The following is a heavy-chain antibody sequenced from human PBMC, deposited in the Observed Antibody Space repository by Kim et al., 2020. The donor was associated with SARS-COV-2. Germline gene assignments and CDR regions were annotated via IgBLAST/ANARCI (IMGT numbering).Heavy chain of an antibody. V-gene: IGHV3-43*01. CDR1: GFTFDDYT. CDR2: NSWDGGST. Sequence: GGSLRLSCAASGFTFDDYTMHWVRQAPGKGLEWVSLNSWDGGSTYYADSVKGRFTISRDNSKNSLYLQMNSLRTEDTALYYCAKGGGEYSSSPLDYWGQGTLGTVSS. D-gene: IGHD6-6*01. J-gene: IGHJ4*02. CDR3: AKGGGEYSSSPLDY.